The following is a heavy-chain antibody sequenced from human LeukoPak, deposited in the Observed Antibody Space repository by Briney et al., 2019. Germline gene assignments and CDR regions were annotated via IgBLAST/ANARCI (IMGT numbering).Heavy chain of an antibody. D-gene: IGHD3-3*01. V-gene: IGHV4-39*07. Sequence: SETLSLTCTVSGGSISSTTYYWGWIRQPPGEGLEWIGSIHYSGSTYYNSSLKSRVTISVDTSESHFSLKLSSVTAADTAVYYCARGSRGVVINFPRYYYYYYMDVWGKGTTVTVSS. J-gene: IGHJ6*03. CDR2: IHYSGST. CDR3: ARGSRGVVINFPRYYYYYYMDV. CDR1: GGSISSTTYY.